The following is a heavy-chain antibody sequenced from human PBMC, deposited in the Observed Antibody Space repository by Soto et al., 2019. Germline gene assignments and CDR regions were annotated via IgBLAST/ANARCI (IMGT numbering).Heavy chain of an antibody. CDR1: GFIFRNYG. J-gene: IGHJ4*02. CDR2: IPNDGTYQ. V-gene: IGHV3-30*19. D-gene: IGHD2-21*02. CDR3: VRDDDCPDKGFDY. Sequence: QVQLVESGGGVVQPGRSLRLSCAASGFIFRNYGMNWVRQAPGKGLEWVAGIPNDGTYQYYVDSVKGRLTISRDNSKDTLYLQMNSSRAEDTGVYYWVRDDDCPDKGFDYWCQGILVTVSS.